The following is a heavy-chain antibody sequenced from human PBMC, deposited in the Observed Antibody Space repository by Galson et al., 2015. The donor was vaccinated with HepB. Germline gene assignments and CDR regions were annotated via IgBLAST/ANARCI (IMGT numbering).Heavy chain of an antibody. J-gene: IGHJ5*02. D-gene: IGHD3-3*01. Sequence: LRLSCAASGFTFSGYGLHWVRQAPGKGLEWVSFISYDGNNNSYIDSVKGRFTIFRDNSKNTVYLQMNSLRTEDTAVYYCARDQRAYDFWSGYFWFDPWGQGTLVTVSS. CDR2: ISYDGNNN. CDR1: GFTFSGYG. CDR3: ARDQRAYDFWSGYFWFDP. V-gene: IGHV3-30-3*01.